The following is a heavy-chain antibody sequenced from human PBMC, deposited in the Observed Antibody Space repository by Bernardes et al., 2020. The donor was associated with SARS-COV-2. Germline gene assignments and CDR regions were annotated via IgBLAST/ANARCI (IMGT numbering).Heavy chain of an antibody. J-gene: IGHJ3*02. CDR2: IKNDGSGI. CDR3: TRVLEGTAGTFDI. V-gene: IGHV3-74*01. D-gene: IGHD3-10*01. CDR1: GFTLSNYW. Sequence: GGSLRLSCEASGFTLSNYWMHWVRQVPGKGLVWASRIKNDGSGITYADSVKGRFTISRDNAKITLFLQMNSLRAEDTAVYYCTRVLEGTAGTFDIWGQGTAVTVAA.